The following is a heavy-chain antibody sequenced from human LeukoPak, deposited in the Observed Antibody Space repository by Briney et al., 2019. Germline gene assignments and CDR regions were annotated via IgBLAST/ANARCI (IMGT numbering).Heavy chain of an antibody. J-gene: IGHJ4*02. V-gene: IGHV1-24*01. Sequence: ASVKVSCKVSGYTLTELSMHWVRQAPGKGLEWMGGFDPEDGETIYAQKFQGRVTMTEDTSTGTAYMELSSLRSEDTAVYYCATGKYSSSWEGLLDYWGQGTLVTVSS. CDR2: FDPEDGET. D-gene: IGHD6-13*01. CDR3: ATGKYSSSWEGLLDY. CDR1: GYTLTELS.